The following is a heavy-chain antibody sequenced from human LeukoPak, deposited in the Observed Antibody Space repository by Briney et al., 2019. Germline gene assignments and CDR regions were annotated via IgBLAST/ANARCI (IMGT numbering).Heavy chain of an antibody. Sequence: RASVKVSCKASGGTFSSYAISWVRQAPGQGLEWMGWMNPNSGNTGYAQKFQGRVTITRNTSISTAYMELSSLRSEDTAVYYCARGLTRGRYCSGGSCYAHRWFDPWGQGTLVTVSS. V-gene: IGHV1-8*03. J-gene: IGHJ5*02. D-gene: IGHD2-15*01. CDR2: MNPNSGNT. CDR3: ARGLTRGRYCSGGSCYAHRWFDP. CDR1: GGTFSSYA.